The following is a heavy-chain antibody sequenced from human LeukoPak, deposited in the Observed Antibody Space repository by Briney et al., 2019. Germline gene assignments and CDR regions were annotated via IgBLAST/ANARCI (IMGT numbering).Heavy chain of an antibody. D-gene: IGHD3-22*01. CDR3: AKEAYYYDSSGYYSLDY. J-gene: IGHJ4*02. CDR1: GFTFSSYG. CDR2: ISYDGSNK. Sequence: PGGSLRLSCAASGFTFSSYGMHWVRQAPGKGLEWVAVISYDGSNKYYADSVKGRFTISRDNSKNTLYLQMGSLRAEDMAVYYCAKEAYYYDSSGYYSLDYWGQGTLVTVSS. V-gene: IGHV3-30*18.